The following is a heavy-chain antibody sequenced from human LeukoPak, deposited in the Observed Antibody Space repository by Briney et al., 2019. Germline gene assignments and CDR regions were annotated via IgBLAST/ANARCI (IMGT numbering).Heavy chain of an antibody. CDR2: ISGMSSTI. CDR3: ARDSSDAYNPEPGY. Sequence: GGSLRLSCAASGFTFRSYSMNWVRQAPGKGLEWVSFISGMSSTIYYADSVKGRFTISRDNAKNSVYPQMNSLRDEDTAVYYCARDSSDAYNPEPGYWGQGTLVTVSS. D-gene: IGHD1-1*01. CDR1: GFTFRSYS. J-gene: IGHJ4*02. V-gene: IGHV3-48*02.